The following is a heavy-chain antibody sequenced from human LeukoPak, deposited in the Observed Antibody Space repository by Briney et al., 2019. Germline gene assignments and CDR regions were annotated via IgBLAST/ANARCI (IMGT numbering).Heavy chain of an antibody. J-gene: IGHJ4*02. D-gene: IGHD2-2*01. V-gene: IGHV3-23*01. Sequence: GGSLRLSCAASGFTFSNYAMSWVRQTPGKGLEWVAATVGGRPDTYHADSVKGRFTISSDNSRDRIYLQMNSLRTDDTAVYYCARLQPLVIPAAKLGFDYWGQGTLVTVSS. CDR1: GFTFSNYA. CDR2: TVGGRPDT. CDR3: ARLQPLVIPAAKLGFDY.